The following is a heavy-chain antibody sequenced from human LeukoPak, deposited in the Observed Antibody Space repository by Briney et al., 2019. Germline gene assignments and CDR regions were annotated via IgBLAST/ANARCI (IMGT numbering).Heavy chain of an antibody. Sequence: NPPETLSLTCTVSGGSISSSSYYWGWIRQPPGKGLEWIGTIYYSGSTDYNPSLKSRVTISVDTSKNQFSLKLSSVTAADTAVYYCARRSSSWPFDYWGQGTLVTVSS. CDR2: IYYSGST. CDR1: GGSISSSSYY. V-gene: IGHV4-39*01. J-gene: IGHJ4*02. CDR3: ARRSSSWPFDY. D-gene: IGHD6-13*01.